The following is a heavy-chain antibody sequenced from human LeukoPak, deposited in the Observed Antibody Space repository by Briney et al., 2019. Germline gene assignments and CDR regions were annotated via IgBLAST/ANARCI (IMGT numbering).Heavy chain of an antibody. J-gene: IGHJ4*02. CDR1: GFTFSSYA. V-gene: IGHV3-23*01. Sequence: GRSLRLSCAASGFTFSSYAMSWVRQAPGKGLEWVSSTSGSGGSTYYADSVKGRFTISRDNSRNTLYLQMNSLRAEDTAVYYCAKFTSRAFDYWGQGSQVTVSS. CDR2: TSGSGGST. CDR3: AKFTSRAFDY.